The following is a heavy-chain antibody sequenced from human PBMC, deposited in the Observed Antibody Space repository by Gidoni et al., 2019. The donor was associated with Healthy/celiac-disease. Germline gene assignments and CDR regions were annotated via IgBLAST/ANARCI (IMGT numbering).Heavy chain of an antibody. CDR3: ARGEQWLDY. D-gene: IGHD6-19*01. J-gene: IGHJ4*02. CDR2: INHSGST. V-gene: IGHV4-34*01. CDR1: GGSFSGYY. Sequence: QVQLQQWGAGLLKPSETLSRTCAVYGGSFSGYYWSWIRQPPGKGLEWIGEINHSGSTNYNPSLKSRVTISVDTSKNQFSLKLSSVTAADTAVYYCARGEQWLDYWGQGTLVTVSS.